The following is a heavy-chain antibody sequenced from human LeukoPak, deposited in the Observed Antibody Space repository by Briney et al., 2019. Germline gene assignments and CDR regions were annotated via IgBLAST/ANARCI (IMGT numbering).Heavy chain of an antibody. CDR3: ARDCSGGSCYGAFDI. Sequence: SQTLSLTCTVSGASVNSGDYYWNWIRQSPGKGLEWIGYIYYRGSTYYTPSLKSRLRISVDTSKNQFSLKLSSVTAADTAVYYCARDCSGGSCYGAFDIWGQGTMVTVSS. CDR2: IYYRGST. CDR1: GASVNSGDYY. D-gene: IGHD2-15*01. J-gene: IGHJ3*02. V-gene: IGHV4-30-4*01.